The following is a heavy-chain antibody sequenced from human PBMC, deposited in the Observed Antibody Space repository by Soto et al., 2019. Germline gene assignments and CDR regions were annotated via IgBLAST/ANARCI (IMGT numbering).Heavy chain of an antibody. V-gene: IGHV4-34*01. CDR2: INDRGSI. Sequence: QVQLQQWGAGPLRPLETLSLTCGVSGGSFSGYYWAWIRQSPGKGLEWIGEINDRGSINYNPSLQSRVSISVDTSKTHYSLKLRSVTAADTAVYYCARESHDILTGPPWVWYFDLWGRGTLVTVSS. J-gene: IGHJ2*01. CDR1: GGSFSGYY. D-gene: IGHD3-9*01. CDR3: ARESHDILTGPPWVWYFDL.